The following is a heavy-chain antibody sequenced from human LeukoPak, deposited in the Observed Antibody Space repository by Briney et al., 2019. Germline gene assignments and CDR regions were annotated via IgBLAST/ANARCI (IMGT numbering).Heavy chain of an antibody. D-gene: IGHD1-26*01. CDR1: GFTFSDYY. J-gene: IGHJ4*02. Sequence: GSLRLSCAASGFTFSDYYMSWIRQSPGKGLEWIGEIGHRGSTNYNPSLKSRLSISMDTSKNQYTLKMTSVSASDTAVYYCAISGHWYGWSYFDHWGQGTLVTVSS. CDR3: AISGHWYGWSYFDH. CDR2: IGHRGST. V-gene: IGHV4-34*08.